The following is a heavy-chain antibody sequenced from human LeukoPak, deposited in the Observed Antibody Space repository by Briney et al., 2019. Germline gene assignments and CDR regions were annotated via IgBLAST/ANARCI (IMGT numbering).Heavy chain of an antibody. CDR2: IRYDGSNK. CDR3: AKLFKWYSDY. D-gene: IGHD2-15*01. Sequence: AGGSLRLSCAASGFTFSNYAMHWVRQAPGKGLEWVAFIRYDGSNKYYADSVKGRFTISRDNSKNTLYLQMNSLRAEDTAVYYCAKLFKWYSDYWGQGTLVTVSS. J-gene: IGHJ4*02. CDR1: GFTFSNYA. V-gene: IGHV3-30*02.